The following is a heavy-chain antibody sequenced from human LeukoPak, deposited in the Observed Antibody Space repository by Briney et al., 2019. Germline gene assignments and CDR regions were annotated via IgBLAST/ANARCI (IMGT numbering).Heavy chain of an antibody. V-gene: IGHV3-7*01. J-gene: IGHJ6*03. CDR1: GFTFSSQW. CDR2: VNQGGTEK. Sequence: PGGSLRLSCAASGFTFSSQWMSWVRQAPGKGLEWVANVNQGGTEKYYVDSVKGRFTISRDNAENSLYLQMNSLRAEDTAVYYCAREHYLYYMDGWGKGTTVTVSS. CDR3: AREHYLYYMDG.